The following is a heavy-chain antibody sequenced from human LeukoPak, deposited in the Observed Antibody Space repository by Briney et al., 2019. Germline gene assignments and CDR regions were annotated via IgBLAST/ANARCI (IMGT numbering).Heavy chain of an antibody. D-gene: IGHD3-3*01. Sequence: GGSLRLSCAASGFTFSNAWMNWVRQAPGKGLEWVGRIKSKVEGGTTDYAAPVKGRFTISRDDSKNTLYLQMNSLKTEDTAVYYCTTAFFEGNYWGQGTLVTVSS. J-gene: IGHJ4*02. CDR1: GFTFSNAW. V-gene: IGHV3-15*07. CDR3: TTAFFEGNY. CDR2: IKSKVEGGTT.